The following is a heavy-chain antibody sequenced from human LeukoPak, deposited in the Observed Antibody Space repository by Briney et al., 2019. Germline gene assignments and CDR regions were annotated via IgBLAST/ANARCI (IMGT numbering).Heavy chain of an antibody. CDR3: AREVDAAAAYNWFDP. CDR1: GGSISSGSYY. Sequence: PSETLSLTCTVSGGSISSGSYYWVWIRQPPGKGLEWIGTIYYSGTTYYKASLKSRVTISVDTSKNQFSLRLSSVTAADTAVYYCAREVDAAAAYNWFDPWGQGTLVTVSS. CDR2: IYYSGTT. D-gene: IGHD2-2*01. J-gene: IGHJ5*02. V-gene: IGHV4-39*07.